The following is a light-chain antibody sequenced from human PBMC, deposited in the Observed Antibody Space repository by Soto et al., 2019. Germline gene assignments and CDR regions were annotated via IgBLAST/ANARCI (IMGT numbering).Light chain of an antibody. Sequence: IQMTQSPSTLSAFVGDRVTITCRASQSISSWLAWYQQKPGKAPKLLIYKASTLKSGVPSRFSGSGSGTDFTLTISSLEPEDFAVYYCQQRGDWPPITFGQGTRLAIK. CDR3: QQRGDWPPIT. CDR1: QSISSW. J-gene: IGKJ5*01. V-gene: IGKV1-5*03. CDR2: KAS.